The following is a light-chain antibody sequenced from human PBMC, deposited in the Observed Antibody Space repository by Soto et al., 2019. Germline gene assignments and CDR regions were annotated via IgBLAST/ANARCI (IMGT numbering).Light chain of an antibody. J-gene: IGKJ2*01. CDR2: AAS. Sequence: DIQMTQSPSSLSASVRDTVTITCRASQSISVHLNWYQQKPGEVPKRLIYAASNLHSGVPSRFSGSGSETDFALTISSLQPEDFATYYGQQSYITPYTFGQGTRLEIK. CDR1: QSISVH. V-gene: IGKV1-39*01. CDR3: QQSYITPYT.